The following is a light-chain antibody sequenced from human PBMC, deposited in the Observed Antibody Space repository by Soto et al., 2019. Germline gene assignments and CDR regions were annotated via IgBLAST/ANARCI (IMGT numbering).Light chain of an antibody. CDR3: QQRANWPPVT. CDR2: DAS. V-gene: IGKV3-11*01. J-gene: IGKJ4*01. CDR1: QSVSSY. Sequence: EIVLTQSPATQSLSPGERATLSCRASQSVSSYLAWYQQKPGQAPRLLIYDASNRATGIPARFSGSGSGTDFTLTISSLDPEDFAVYYCQQRANWPPVTFGGGTKVEI.